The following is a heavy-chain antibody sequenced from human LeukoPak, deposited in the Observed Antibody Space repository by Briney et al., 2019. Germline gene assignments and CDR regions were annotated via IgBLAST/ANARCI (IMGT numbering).Heavy chain of an antibody. CDR3: AREAAAATDY. CDR2: IKQDGSQK. J-gene: IGHJ4*02. D-gene: IGHD6-13*01. Sequence: GGSLRLSCEASGFTFSSYWMSWVRQAPGKGLEWVANIKQDGSQKYYVDSVKGRFIISRDNAKNSLYVLMNSLRAEDTAVYYCAREAAAATDYWGQGTLVTVSS. CDR1: GFTFSSYW. V-gene: IGHV3-7*01.